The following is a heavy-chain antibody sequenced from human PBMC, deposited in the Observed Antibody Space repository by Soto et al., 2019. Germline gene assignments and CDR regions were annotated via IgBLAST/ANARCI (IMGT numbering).Heavy chain of an antibody. D-gene: IGHD3-10*02. CDR3: ASMIGDPVLSFDS. Sequence: QVQLQESGPGLVKPSETLSLTCTVSGGSISSYYWSWIRQPPGTGLEWIGFIFYSGSTSYNPSLKSRGTISIDTSEYQFSLKLNSVTAADTAVYYCASMIGDPVLSFDSWGQGTLVAVSS. CDR2: IFYSGST. CDR1: GGSISSYY. J-gene: IGHJ5*01. V-gene: IGHV4-59*01.